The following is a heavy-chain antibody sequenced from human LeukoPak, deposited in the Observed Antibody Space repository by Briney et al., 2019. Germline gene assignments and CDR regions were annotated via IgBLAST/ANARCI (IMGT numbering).Heavy chain of an antibody. D-gene: IGHD3-3*01. V-gene: IGHV1-46*01. CDR2: INPSGGST. CDR1: GYTFTSYY. CDR3: ARDRPNPSGLRFLEWSKPDFDY. Sequence: GASVTVSCKASGYTFTSYYMHWVRQAPGQGLEWMGLINPSGGSTSYAQKFQGRVTMTRDTSTSTVYMELSSLRSEDTAVYYCARDRPNPSGLRFLEWSKPDFDYWGQGTLVTVSS. J-gene: IGHJ4*02.